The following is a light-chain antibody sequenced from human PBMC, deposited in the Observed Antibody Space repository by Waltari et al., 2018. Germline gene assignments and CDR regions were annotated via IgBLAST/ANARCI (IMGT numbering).Light chain of an antibody. Sequence: QLVLTQSPSASASLGASVKPPCTLSSGHSSNVIAWLQQQPEKGPRYLMKFNRDGSHSKGDEIPARFSGSSSGAGLYLTISSLQSEDEADYYCQTGGHGTWVFGGGTKLTVL. CDR3: QTGGHGTWV. CDR2: FNRDGSH. V-gene: IGLV4-69*01. J-gene: IGLJ3*02. CDR1: SGHSSNV.